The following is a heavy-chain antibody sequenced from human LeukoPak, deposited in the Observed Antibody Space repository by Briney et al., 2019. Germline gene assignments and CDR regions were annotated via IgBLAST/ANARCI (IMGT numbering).Heavy chain of an antibody. D-gene: IGHD3-22*01. CDR1: GLTFSTYP. V-gene: IGHV3-30*01. CDR3: FTGRHYYYDS. CDR2: ITHDGGIQ. Sequence: GGSLRLSCAASGLTFSTYPIHWVRQAPDEGLEWVAVITHDGGIQYYADSVKGRFTISRDNSKNTVFLHMNSLRPEDTAVYYCFTGRHYYYDSWGQGTLVTVSS. J-gene: IGHJ5*01.